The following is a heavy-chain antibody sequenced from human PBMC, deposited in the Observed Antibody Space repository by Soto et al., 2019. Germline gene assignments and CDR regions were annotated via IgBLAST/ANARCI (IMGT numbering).Heavy chain of an antibody. CDR2: IYYSGST. V-gene: IGHV4-39*01. CDR3: ARSDYNPPYYYYYGMDV. D-gene: IGHD4-17*01. J-gene: IGHJ6*02. CDR1: GGSISSSSYY. Sequence: ETLSLTCTVSGGSISSSSYYWGWIRQPPGKGLEWIGSIYYSGSTYYNPSLKSRVTISVDTSKNQFSLKLSSVTAADTAVYYCARSDYNPPYYYYYGMDVWGQGTTVTVSS.